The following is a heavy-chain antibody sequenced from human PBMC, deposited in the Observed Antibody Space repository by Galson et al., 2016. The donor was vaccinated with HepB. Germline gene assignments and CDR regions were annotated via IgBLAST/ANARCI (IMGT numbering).Heavy chain of an antibody. CDR1: GGTFSSYA. CDR2: IMPAFGKR. CDR3: AGGRTASGGNGNYYYSGMDV. Sequence: SVKVSCKVSGGTFSSYAINWVRQVPGQGLEWMGGIMPAFGKRNYAQKFQDRVMITADESTSTAYMELSSLTSADKAIYYCAGGRTASGGNGNYYYSGMDVWGQGTTVIVSS. D-gene: IGHD4-23*01. J-gene: IGHJ6*02. V-gene: IGHV1-69*13.